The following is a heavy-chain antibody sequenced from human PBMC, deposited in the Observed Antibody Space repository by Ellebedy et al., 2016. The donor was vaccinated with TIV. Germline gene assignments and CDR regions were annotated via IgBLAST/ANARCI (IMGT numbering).Heavy chain of an antibody. J-gene: IGHJ6*02. CDR1: GFTFGNAW. Sequence: GGSLRLSCAASGFTFGNAWMSWVRQAPGKGLEWVSVFYTDGRTYFADSVKGRFTVSRDSTRNTLYLQMNSLRAEDTAVYYCARVTGGTESYAMDVWGQGTTVTVSS. CDR3: ARVTGGTESYAMDV. V-gene: IGHV3-66*01. CDR2: FYTDGRT. D-gene: IGHD1-14*01.